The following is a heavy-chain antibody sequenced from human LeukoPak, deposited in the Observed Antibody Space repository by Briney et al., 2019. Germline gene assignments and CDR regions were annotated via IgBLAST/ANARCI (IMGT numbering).Heavy chain of an antibody. D-gene: IGHD4/OR15-4a*01. CDR1: GFTFSSYG. CDR3: AKDVAPAMVAYLYYFDY. J-gene: IGHJ4*02. CDR2: ISGSGGST. Sequence: PGGSLRLSCAASGFTFSSYGMSWVRQAPGKGLEWVSAISGSGGSTYYADSVKGRFTIFRDNSKNTLYLQMNSLRAEDTAVYYCAKDVAPAMVAYLYYFDYWGQGTLVTVSS. V-gene: IGHV3-23*01.